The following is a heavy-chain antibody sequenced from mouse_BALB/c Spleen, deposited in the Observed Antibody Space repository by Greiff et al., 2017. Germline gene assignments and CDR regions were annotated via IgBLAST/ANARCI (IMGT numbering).Heavy chain of an antibody. CDR2: IDPANGNT. J-gene: IGHJ1*01. CDR3: ARGDYDWV. Sequence: VQLQQSGAELVKPGASVKSSCTASGFNIKDTYMHWVKQRPEQGLEWIGRIDPANGNTKYDPKFQGKATITADTSSNTAYLQLSSLTSEDTAVYYCARGDYDWVWGAGTTVTVSS. CDR1: GFNIKDTY. V-gene: IGHV14-3*02. D-gene: IGHD2-4*01.